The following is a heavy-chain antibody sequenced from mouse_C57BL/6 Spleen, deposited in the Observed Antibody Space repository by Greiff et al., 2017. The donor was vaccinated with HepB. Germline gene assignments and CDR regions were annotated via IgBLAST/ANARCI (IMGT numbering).Heavy chain of an antibody. V-gene: IGHV1-50*01. J-gene: IGHJ2*01. D-gene: IGHD1-1*01. CDR1: GYTFTSYW. CDR3: ARHYYGSSYDFDY. Sequence: QVQLQQPGAELVKPGASVKLSCKASGYTFTSYWMRWVKQRPGQGLEWIGELDPSDSYTNYNQKFKGKATLTVDTSSSTAYMQLSSLTSEDSAVYYCARHYYGSSYDFDYWGQGTTLTVSS. CDR2: LDPSDSYT.